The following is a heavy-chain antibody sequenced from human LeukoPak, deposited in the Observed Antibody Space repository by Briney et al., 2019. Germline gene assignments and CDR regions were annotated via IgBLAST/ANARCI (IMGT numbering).Heavy chain of an antibody. D-gene: IGHD3-22*01. Sequence: ASVKVSCKASGGTFSSYAISWVRQAPGQGLEWMGGIISIFGTANYAQKFQGRVTITADKSTSTAYMELSSLRSEDTAVYYCAINYYDSSGRLDDAFDIWGQETMVTVSS. CDR2: IISIFGTA. V-gene: IGHV1-69*06. CDR1: GGTFSSYA. J-gene: IGHJ3*02. CDR3: AINYYDSSGRLDDAFDI.